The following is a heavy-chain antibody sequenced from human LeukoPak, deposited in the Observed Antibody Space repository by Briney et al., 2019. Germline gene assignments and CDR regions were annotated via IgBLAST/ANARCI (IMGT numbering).Heavy chain of an antibody. J-gene: IGHJ4*02. CDR1: GFTFSSYA. D-gene: IGHD6-13*01. CDR2: TIGSGSST. V-gene: IGHV3-23*01. Sequence: GGSLRLSCAASGFTFSSYAMSWVRQVPGKGLEWVSATIGSGSSTYYADSVKGRFTISRDSSKNTLFLQMNSLRAEDTAVYYCAKDRAQQLVLDFWGQGTLVTVSS. CDR3: AKDRAQQLVLDF.